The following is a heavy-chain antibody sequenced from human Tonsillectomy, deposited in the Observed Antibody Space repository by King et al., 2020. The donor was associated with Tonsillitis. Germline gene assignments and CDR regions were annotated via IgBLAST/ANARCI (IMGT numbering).Heavy chain of an antibody. D-gene: IGHD3-22*01. J-gene: IGHJ4*02. CDR1: GFTFSRSW. CDR2: IKQDGGEK. V-gene: IGHV3-7*01. CDR3: ARDSYDRNFDY. Sequence: VQLVESGGGLVQPGGSLRLSCAVSGFTFSRSWMSWVRQAPGKGLEWVANIKQDGGEKNYVDSVKGRFTISRDNAKNSLYLHMNNLRAEDTAVYYSARDSYDRNFDYWGQGSLVTVSS.